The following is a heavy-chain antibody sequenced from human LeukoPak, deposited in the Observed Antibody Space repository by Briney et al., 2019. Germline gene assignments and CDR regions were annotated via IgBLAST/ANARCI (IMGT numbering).Heavy chain of an antibody. CDR2: MHYSGNT. CDR3: ARVSSSSWFGPFDY. Sequence: SETLSLTCTVSGGSLNRYYWTWIRQPPGKGLEWIGYMHYSGNTNYNTSLKNRVNISVDTSKSQFSLKLRAVTDADTAVYYCARVSSSSWFGPFDYWGQGTMDTVSS. D-gene: IGHD6-13*01. V-gene: IGHV4-59*01. CDR1: GGSLNRYY. J-gene: IGHJ4*02.